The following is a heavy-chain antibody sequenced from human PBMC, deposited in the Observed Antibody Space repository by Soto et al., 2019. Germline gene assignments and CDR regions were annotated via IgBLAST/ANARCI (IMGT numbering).Heavy chain of an antibody. CDR2: ISSNGGST. CDR3: VKDSWIQLWKIQYNWFDP. J-gene: IGHJ5*02. V-gene: IGHV3-64D*08. D-gene: IGHD5-18*01. Sequence: EVQLVESGGGLVQPGGSLRLSCSASGFTFSSYAMHWVRQAPGKGLEYVSAISSNGGSTYYADSVKGRFTISRDNSKNTLYLQMSSLRAEDTAVYYCVKDSWIQLWKIQYNWFDPWGQGTLVTVSS. CDR1: GFTFSSYA.